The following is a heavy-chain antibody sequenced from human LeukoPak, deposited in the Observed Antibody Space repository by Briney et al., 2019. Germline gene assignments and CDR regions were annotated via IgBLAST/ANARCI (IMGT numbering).Heavy chain of an antibody. D-gene: IGHD2-2*01. V-gene: IGHV4-34*01. CDR2: INHSGST. J-gene: IGHJ5*02. CDR3: ARGSWYAPNWFDP. Sequence: SETLSLTCAVYGGSFSGYYWSWIRQPPGKGLEWIGEINHSGSTNYNPSLKSRVTISVDTSKNQFSLKLSSVTAADTAVYYCARGSWYAPNWFDPWGQGTLVTVSS. CDR1: GGSFSGYY.